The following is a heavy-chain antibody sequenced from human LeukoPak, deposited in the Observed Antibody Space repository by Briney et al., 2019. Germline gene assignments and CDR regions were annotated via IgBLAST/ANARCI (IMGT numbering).Heavy chain of an antibody. J-gene: IGHJ4*02. Sequence: SETLSLTCTVSGGSISSYYWSWIRQPPGKRLEWIGYIYYSGSTNYNPSLKSRVTISVDTSKNQFSLKLSSVTAADTAVYYCARDRYGDPFDYWGQGTLVTVSS. CDR1: GGSISSYY. D-gene: IGHD4-17*01. CDR3: ARDRYGDPFDY. CDR2: IYYSGST. V-gene: IGHV4-59*01.